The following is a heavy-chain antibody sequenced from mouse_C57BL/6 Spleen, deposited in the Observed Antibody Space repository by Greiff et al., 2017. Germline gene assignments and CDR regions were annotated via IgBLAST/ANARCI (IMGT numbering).Heavy chain of an antibody. CDR3: AREAGTDAMDY. V-gene: IGHV3-6*01. Sequence: DVKLQESGPGLVKPSQSLSLTCSVTGYSITSGYYWNWIRQFPGNKLEWMGYISYDGSNNYNPSLKNRISITRDTSKNQFFLKLNSVTTEDTATYYCAREAGTDAMDYWGQGTSVTVSS. CDR2: ISYDGSN. D-gene: IGHD4-1*01. CDR1: GYSITSGYY. J-gene: IGHJ4*01.